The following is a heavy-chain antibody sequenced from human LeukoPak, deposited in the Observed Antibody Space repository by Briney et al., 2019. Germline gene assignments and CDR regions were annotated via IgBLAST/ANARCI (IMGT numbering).Heavy chain of an antibody. J-gene: IGHJ6*03. CDR2: IKQDGSEK. CDR1: EFTLSSYW. Sequence: GGPLSLSCAAPEFTLSSYWMSWVGQAQGKGLEGLANIKQDGSEKYYVDSVKGRFTISRDNAKNSLYLQMNSLRAEDTAVYYCARGGANYYYYYMDVWGKGTTVTVSS. CDR3: ARGGANYYYYYMDV. V-gene: IGHV3-7*01. D-gene: IGHD2-15*01.